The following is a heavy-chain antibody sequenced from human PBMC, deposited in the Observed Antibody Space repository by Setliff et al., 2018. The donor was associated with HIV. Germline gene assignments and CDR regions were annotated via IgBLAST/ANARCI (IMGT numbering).Heavy chain of an antibody. V-gene: IGHV1-18*01. CDR1: GYTFASYG. D-gene: IGHD3-9*01. J-gene: IGHJ6*03. CDR2: ISAYSGNT. Sequence: ASVKVSCKASGYTFASYGINWVRQVSGQGLEWMGWISAYSGNTNYAQKFQGRVTMTTDTSTSTAHMELRSLRSDDTAVYYCARDHYDILTGYYRDYYYMDVWGKGTTVTVSS. CDR3: ARDHYDILTGYYRDYYYMDV.